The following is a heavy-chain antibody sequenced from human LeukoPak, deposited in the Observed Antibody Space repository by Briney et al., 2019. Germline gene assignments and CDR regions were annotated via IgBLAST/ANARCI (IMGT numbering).Heavy chain of an antibody. J-gene: IGHJ6*02. V-gene: IGHV3-30-3*01. D-gene: IGHD3-10*01. CDR2: ISYDGSNK. Sequence: GGSLRLSCAASGFTFSNYWMSWVRQAPGKGLEWVAVISYDGSNKYYADSVKGRFTISRDNSKNTLYLQMNSLRAEDTAVYYCARTLPHPGDYYGMDVWGQGTTVTVSS. CDR1: GFTFSNYW. CDR3: ARTLPHPGDYYGMDV.